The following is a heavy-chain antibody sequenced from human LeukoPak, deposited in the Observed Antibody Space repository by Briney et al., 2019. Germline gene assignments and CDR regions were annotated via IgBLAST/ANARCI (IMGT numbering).Heavy chain of an antibody. D-gene: IGHD4-11*01. Sequence: GRSLRLSCAASGFTFSSYTMNWVRQAPGKGLEWVSSISSSSSYIYYADSLKGRFTISRDNAKNSLYLQMNSLRAEDTAVYYCARGTYSFDYWGQGTLVTVSS. V-gene: IGHV3-21*01. CDR3: ARGTYSFDY. CDR2: ISSSSSYI. CDR1: GFTFSSYT. J-gene: IGHJ4*02.